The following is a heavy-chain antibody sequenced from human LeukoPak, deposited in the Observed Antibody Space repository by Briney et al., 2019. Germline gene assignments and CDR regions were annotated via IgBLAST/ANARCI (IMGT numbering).Heavy chain of an antibody. J-gene: IGHJ6*02. CDR1: GFSFSSYA. CDR2: ISGSGGNT. D-gene: IGHD4-17*01. CDR3: ARATVTTHYYYGMDV. V-gene: IGHV3-23*01. Sequence: PGGSLRLSCAASGFSFSSYAMSWVRQAPGKGLEWVSTISGSGGNTYYADSVKGRFTISRDNSKNTLYLQMNSLRAEDTAVYYCARATVTTHYYYGMDVWGQGTTVTVSS.